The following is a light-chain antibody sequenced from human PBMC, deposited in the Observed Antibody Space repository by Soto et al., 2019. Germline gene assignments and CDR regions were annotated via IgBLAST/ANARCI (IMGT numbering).Light chain of an antibody. CDR2: GAS. J-gene: IGKJ4*01. V-gene: IGKV3-20*01. Sequence: EIVLTQSPGTLSLSPGERATLSCRASQSVSSSYLAWYQQKPGQAPRLLIYGASSRATGIPDRFRGSGSGTDFPLSISRLETEDFGVYYCQQYGSSPLTFGGGTKVEIK. CDR1: QSVSSSY. CDR3: QQYGSSPLT.